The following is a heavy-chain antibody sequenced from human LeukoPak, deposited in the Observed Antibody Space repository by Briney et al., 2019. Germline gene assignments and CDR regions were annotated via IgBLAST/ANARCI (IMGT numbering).Heavy chain of an antibody. CDR3: ARDPSIAARPRGYYYYMDV. D-gene: IGHD6-6*01. V-gene: IGHV3-21*04. J-gene: IGHJ6*03. CDR2: ISSSSCYI. Sequence: GGSLRLSLAASGFTFSSYSMDWVRQGPGKGPERVPSISSSSCYIYYADSVKGRFTISRDNAKNSLYLQMNSLRAEDTAVYYCARDPSIAARPRGYYYYMDVWGKGTTVTVSS. CDR1: GFTFSSYS.